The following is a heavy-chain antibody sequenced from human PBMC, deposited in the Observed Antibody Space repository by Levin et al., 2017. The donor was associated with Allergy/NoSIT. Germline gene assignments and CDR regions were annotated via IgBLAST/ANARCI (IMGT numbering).Heavy chain of an antibody. V-gene: IGHV1-8*01. D-gene: IGHD6-19*01. CDR2: MNPNSGNT. CDR1: GYTFTSYD. CDR3: ARARAAVAGRGYFQH. Sequence: ASVKVSCKASGYTFTSYDINWVRQATGQGLEWMGWMNPNSGNTGYAQKFQGRVTMTRNTSISTAYMELSSLRSEDTAVYYCARARAAVAGRGYFQHWGQGTLVTVSS. J-gene: IGHJ1*01.